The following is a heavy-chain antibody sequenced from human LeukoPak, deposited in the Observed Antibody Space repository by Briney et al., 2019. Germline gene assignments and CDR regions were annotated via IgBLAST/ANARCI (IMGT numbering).Heavy chain of an antibody. V-gene: IGHV3-74*01. CDR3: AREASQDYFDY. Sequence: GGSLRLSCAASGFNFSSYWMHWVRQAPGKGLVWVSRINGDGSRTYYADSVKGRFTISRDNAKNTLHVQMNGLRAEDTAVYYCAREASQDYFDYWGQGTLVTVSS. CDR1: GFNFSSYW. CDR2: INGDGSRT. J-gene: IGHJ4*02.